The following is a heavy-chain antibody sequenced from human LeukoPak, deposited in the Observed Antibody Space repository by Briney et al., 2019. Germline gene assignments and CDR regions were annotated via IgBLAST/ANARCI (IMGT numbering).Heavy chain of an antibody. Sequence: GGSLRLSCAASKFIFHSYGMSWVRQAPGKGLEWVANIKQDGSEGNYMDSVKGRFTISRDNAKNLLFLQLNSLRPDDTAVYYCARLNFCSNSYAAPFDSWGQGSLVTVSS. CDR1: KFIFHSYG. D-gene: IGHD2-2*01. CDR3: ARLNFCSNSYAAPFDS. CDR2: IKQDGSEG. V-gene: IGHV3-7*03. J-gene: IGHJ4*02.